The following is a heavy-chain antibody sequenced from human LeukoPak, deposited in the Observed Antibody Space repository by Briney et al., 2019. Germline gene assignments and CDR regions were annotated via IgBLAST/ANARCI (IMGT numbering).Heavy chain of an antibody. CDR1: GFTFSSYS. Sequence: PGGSLRLSCAASGFTFSSYSMNWVRQAPGKGLGWVSSISSSSSYIYYADSVKGRFTISRDNAKNSLYLQMNSLRAEDTAVYYCASNWGSSASDYWGQGTLVTVSS. D-gene: IGHD7-27*01. V-gene: IGHV3-21*01. CDR3: ASNWGSSASDY. CDR2: ISSSSSYI. J-gene: IGHJ4*02.